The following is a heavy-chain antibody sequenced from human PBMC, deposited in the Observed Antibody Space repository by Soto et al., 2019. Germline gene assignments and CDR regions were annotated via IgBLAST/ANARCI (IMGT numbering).Heavy chain of an antibody. V-gene: IGHV5-51*01. D-gene: IGHD3-9*01. J-gene: IGHJ5*02. Sequence: GESLKISCNGSGYSFTSYWIGWVRQMPGKGLEWMGIIYPGDSDTRYSPSFQGQVTISADKSISTAYLQWSSLKASDTAMYYCARQVRDILTGYLTPPSWFDPWGQGTLVTVSS. CDR3: ARQVRDILTGYLTPPSWFDP. CDR2: IYPGDSDT. CDR1: GYSFTSYW.